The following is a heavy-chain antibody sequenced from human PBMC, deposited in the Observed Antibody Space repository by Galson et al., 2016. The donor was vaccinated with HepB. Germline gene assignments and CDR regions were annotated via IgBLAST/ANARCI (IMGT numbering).Heavy chain of an antibody. V-gene: IGHV3-21*01. D-gene: IGHD3-22*01. CDR1: GFTFSSYS. Sequence: SLRLSCAVSGFTFSSYSMNWVRQAPGKGLEWVSSIASNNRYINYADSVTGRFTMSRDNAKNSLFLQMTSLRAEDTAVYYCARERNYYDSSGYYYDYFDYWGQGTLVTVSS. CDR2: IASNNRYI. J-gene: IGHJ4*02. CDR3: ARERNYYDSSGYYYDYFDY.